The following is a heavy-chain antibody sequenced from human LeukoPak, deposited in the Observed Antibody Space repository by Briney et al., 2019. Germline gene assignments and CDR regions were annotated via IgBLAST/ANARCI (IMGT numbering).Heavy chain of an antibody. J-gene: IGHJ5*02. CDR2: IYYSGST. CDR3: ARAGAWQIDP. CDR1: GDSISSSSYY. D-gene: IGHD3-10*01. V-gene: IGHV4-39*07. Sequence: SETLSLTCTVSGDSISSSSYYWGWIRQPPGKGLEWIGTIYYSGSTYYNPSLKSRVTISVDRSKNQFSLKLTSVTAVDTAVYYCARAGAWQIDPWGQGTLVTVSS.